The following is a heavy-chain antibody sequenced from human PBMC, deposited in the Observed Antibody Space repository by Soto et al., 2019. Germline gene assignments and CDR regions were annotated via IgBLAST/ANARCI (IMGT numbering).Heavy chain of an antibody. J-gene: IGHJ4*02. Sequence: GGSLRLSCEASGFTLTTYGMHWVRQAPGKGLEWVAVISYDGRNKFYADSVKGRFTISRDNSRNTLYLQMNSLRVEDTALYYCAKDKIERNSWFIFDDWGQGALVTVSS. CDR1: GFTLTTYG. CDR3: AKDKIERNSWFIFDD. CDR2: ISYDGRNK. D-gene: IGHD6-13*01. V-gene: IGHV3-30*18.